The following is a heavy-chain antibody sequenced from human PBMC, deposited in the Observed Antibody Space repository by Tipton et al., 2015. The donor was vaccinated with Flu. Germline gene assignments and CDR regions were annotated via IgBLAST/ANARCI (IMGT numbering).Heavy chain of an antibody. CDR1: RDSMRSGYY. D-gene: IGHD3-10*01. V-gene: IGHV4-38-2*02. J-gene: IGHJ4*02. CDR3: ARLTYYYGSGTSDY. CDR2: IYRSGTT. Sequence: TLSLTCTVSRDSMRSGYYWGWIRQPPGKGLEWIGSIYRSGTTYYNPSLKSRVTISVDTSKTQFSLNLSSVTAADTAVYYCARLTYYYGSGTSDYWGQGTLVTVSS.